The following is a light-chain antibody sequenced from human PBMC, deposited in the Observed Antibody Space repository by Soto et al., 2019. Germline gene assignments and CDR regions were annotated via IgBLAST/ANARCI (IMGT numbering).Light chain of an antibody. Sequence: QLVLTQSPSASASLGASVKLTCTLSSGHSDYAIAWHQQQPEKGPRFLMKIHSDGNHTKGDGIPDRFSGSKSGAERYLSISSLQSEDEADYYCQTWGTGIVVFGGGTKLTVL. CDR1: SGHSDYA. CDR3: QTWGTGIVV. CDR2: IHSDGNH. J-gene: IGLJ2*01. V-gene: IGLV4-69*01.